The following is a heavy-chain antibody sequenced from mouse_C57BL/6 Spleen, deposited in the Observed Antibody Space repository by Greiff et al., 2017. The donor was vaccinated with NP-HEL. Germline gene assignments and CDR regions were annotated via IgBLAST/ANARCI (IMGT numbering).Heavy chain of an antibody. CDR2: IDPENGDT. Sequence: EVQVVESGAELVRPGASVKLSCTASGFNIKDDYMHWVKQRPEQGLEWIGWIDPENGDTEYASKFQGKATITADTSSNTAYLQLSSLTSEDTAVYYCTTPYDYYGSSYAMDYWGQGTSVTVSS. D-gene: IGHD1-1*01. CDR1: GFNIKDDY. J-gene: IGHJ4*01. CDR3: TTPYDYYGSSYAMDY. V-gene: IGHV14-4*01.